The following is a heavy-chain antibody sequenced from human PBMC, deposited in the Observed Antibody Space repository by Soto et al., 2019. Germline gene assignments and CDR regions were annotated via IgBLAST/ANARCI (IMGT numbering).Heavy chain of an antibody. D-gene: IGHD6-13*01. V-gene: IGHV3-23*01. J-gene: IGHJ6*02. CDR2: ISGSGGST. CDR1: GFTFSSYA. CDR3: VAAAAGYYYYGMDV. Sequence: EVQLLESGGGLVQPGGSLRLSCAASGFTFSSYAMSWVRQAPGKGLEWVSAISGSGGSTYYADSVKGRFTISRDNSKNTLYLQMNSLRAEDTAVYYCVAAAAGYYYYGMDVWGQGTTVTVSS.